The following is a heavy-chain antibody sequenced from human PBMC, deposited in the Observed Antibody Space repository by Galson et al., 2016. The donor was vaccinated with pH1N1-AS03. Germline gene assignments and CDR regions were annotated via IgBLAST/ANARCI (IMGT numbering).Heavy chain of an antibody. V-gene: IGHV1-2*02. CDR2: INTDSGGT. J-gene: IGHJ3*01. CDR3: VRGSPHSSSTNYAFEF. Sequence: SCKASGYAFTDYYMHLLRQAPGQGLEWMAWINTDSGGTDYAQKFQGRVTVTSDASLSTTYMELRGLRSDDTAVYYCVRGSPHSSSTNYAFEFWGRGTMVTVSS. D-gene: IGHD6-13*01. CDR1: GYAFTDYY.